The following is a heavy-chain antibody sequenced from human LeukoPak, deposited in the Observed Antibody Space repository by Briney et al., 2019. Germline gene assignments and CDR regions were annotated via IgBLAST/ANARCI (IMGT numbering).Heavy chain of an antibody. CDR3: ARGRTCSSTSCFYYYYYYGMDV. Sequence: SETLSLTCAVYGGSFSGYYWSWIRRPPGKGLEWIGEINHSGSTNYNPSLKSRVTISVDTSKNQFSLKLGSVTAADTAVYYCARGRTCSSTSCFYYYYYYGMDVWGQGTTVTVSS. J-gene: IGHJ6*02. D-gene: IGHD2-2*01. V-gene: IGHV4-34*01. CDR2: INHSGST. CDR1: GGSFSGYY.